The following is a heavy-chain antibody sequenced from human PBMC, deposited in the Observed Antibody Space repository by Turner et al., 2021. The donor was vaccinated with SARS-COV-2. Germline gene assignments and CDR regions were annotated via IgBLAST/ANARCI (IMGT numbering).Heavy chain of an antibody. V-gene: IGHV3-30*18. J-gene: IGHJ6*02. D-gene: IGHD5-12*01. Sequence: QVQLVESGGGVVQPGRSLRLSCAAPGFTFSSYGMHWVRQAPGKGLEWVAVISYDGSNKYYADSVKGRFTISRDNSKNTLYLQMNSLRAEDTAVYYCAKVSPNRGLRPYYYYYGMDVWGQGTTVTVSS. CDR2: ISYDGSNK. CDR3: AKVSPNRGLRPYYYYYGMDV. CDR1: GFTFSSYG.